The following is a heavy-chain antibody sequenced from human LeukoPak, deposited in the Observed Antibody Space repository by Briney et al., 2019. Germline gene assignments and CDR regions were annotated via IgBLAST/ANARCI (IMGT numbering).Heavy chain of an antibody. Sequence: GGSLRLSCAASGFTFSSYAMSWVRQAPGKGLEWVSAISGSGGSTYYADSVKGRFTISRDNSKNTLYLQMNSLRAEDTAVYYCARDGSGWYRHYYYGMDVWGQGTTVTVSS. V-gene: IGHV3-23*01. D-gene: IGHD6-19*01. J-gene: IGHJ6*02. CDR1: GFTFSSYA. CDR2: ISGSGGST. CDR3: ARDGSGWYRHYYYGMDV.